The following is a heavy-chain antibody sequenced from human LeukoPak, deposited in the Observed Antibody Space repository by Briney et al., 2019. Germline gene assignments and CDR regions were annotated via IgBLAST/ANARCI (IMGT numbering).Heavy chain of an antibody. D-gene: IGHD3-10*02. CDR2: MYYSGST. CDR1: GGSISSYY. Sequence: SETLSLTCTVSGGSISSYYWSWIRQSPGKGLEWIGYMYYSGSTNYNPSLKSRVTISVDTSKNQFSLKLSSVTAADTAVYYCARSMFGRYYYYYYMDVWGKGTTVTVSS. J-gene: IGHJ6*03. V-gene: IGHV4-59*01. CDR3: ARSMFGRYYYYYYMDV.